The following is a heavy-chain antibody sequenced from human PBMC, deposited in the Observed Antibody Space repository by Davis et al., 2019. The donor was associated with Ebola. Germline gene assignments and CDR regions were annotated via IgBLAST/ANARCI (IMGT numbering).Heavy chain of an antibody. CDR1: GGSIRSYY. CDR2: IYYSGST. Sequence: SETLSLTCTVSGGSIRSYYWSWIRQPPGKGLEWIGYIYYSGSTNYNPSLKSRVTISVDTSKNQFSLKLSFVTAADTAVYYCARGLAENTIFGVVPYYYGMDVWGQGTTVTVSS. CDR3: ARGLAENTIFGVVPYYYGMDV. V-gene: IGHV4-59*01. J-gene: IGHJ6*02. D-gene: IGHD3-3*01.